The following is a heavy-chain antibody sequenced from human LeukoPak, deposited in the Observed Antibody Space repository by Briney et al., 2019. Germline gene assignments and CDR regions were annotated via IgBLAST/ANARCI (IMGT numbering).Heavy chain of an antibody. CDR3: ARDKMAGTSYFDY. CDR1: GFTFSDCY. Sequence: GGSLRLSCAASGFTFSDCYMSWIRQAPGKGLEWVSYISSSGSTIYYADSVKGRFTISRDNAKNSLYLQMNSLRAEDTAVYYCARDKMAGTSYFDYWGQGTLVTVSS. V-gene: IGHV3-11*04. J-gene: IGHJ4*02. D-gene: IGHD6-19*01. CDR2: ISSSGSTI.